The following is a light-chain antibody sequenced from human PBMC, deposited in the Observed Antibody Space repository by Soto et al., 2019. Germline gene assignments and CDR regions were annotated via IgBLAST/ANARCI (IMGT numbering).Light chain of an antibody. Sequence: EIVMTQSPATLSVSPGERATLSCRASQSVSSNLAWYQQKPGQAPRLLIYGASTRPTGIPARFSGSGSGTEFTLTISSLQSEDFAAYYCQQYNNWPPLTFGGGTKVEIK. CDR3: QQYNNWPPLT. J-gene: IGKJ4*01. CDR2: GAS. CDR1: QSVSSN. V-gene: IGKV3-15*01.